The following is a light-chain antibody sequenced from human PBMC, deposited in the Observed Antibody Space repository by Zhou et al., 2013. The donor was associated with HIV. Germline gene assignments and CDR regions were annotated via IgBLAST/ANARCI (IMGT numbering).Light chain of an antibody. J-gene: IGKJ4*01. Sequence: IQMTQSPSSLSASVGERVTMTCRASQDIRDDLGWYQQKPGTAPKVLIYGVARLQDGVSSRFNGSGSGTDFSLTISSLQPEDFADYYCLQDHSYPLTFGGGTKVEMK. CDR2: GVA. CDR3: LQDHSYPLT. CDR1: QDIRDD. V-gene: IGKV1-6*01.